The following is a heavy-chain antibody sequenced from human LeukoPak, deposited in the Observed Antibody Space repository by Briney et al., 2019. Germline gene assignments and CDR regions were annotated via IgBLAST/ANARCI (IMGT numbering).Heavy chain of an antibody. CDR2: IGSSGRTR. V-gene: IGHV3-48*03. D-gene: IGHD2-2*01. Sequence: GGSLRLSCAVSGFPFSFFEINWVRQAPGKGLEWVSNIGSSGRTRYYADSVKGRFTISRDNARNSLYLQMNDLRAEDTGVYFCARDARSHCGTDACYGPYFDYWGQGSLVTVPS. CDR1: GFPFSFFE. J-gene: IGHJ4*02. CDR3: ARDARSHCGTDACYGPYFDY.